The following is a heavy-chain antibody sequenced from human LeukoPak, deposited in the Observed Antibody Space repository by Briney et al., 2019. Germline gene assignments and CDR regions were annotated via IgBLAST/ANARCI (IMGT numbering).Heavy chain of an antibody. D-gene: IGHD6-19*01. CDR2: INSDGSST. V-gene: IGHV3-74*01. CDR1: GFTFSSYW. J-gene: IGHJ6*02. CDR3: ARDRGESSGWYVGYYYYYGMDV. Sequence: PGGSLRLSCAASGFTFSSYWMHWVRQAPGKGLVWVSRINSDGSSTSYADSVKGRFTISRGNAKNTLYLQMNSLRAEDTAVYYCARDRGESSGWYVGYYYYYGMDVWGQGTTVTVSS.